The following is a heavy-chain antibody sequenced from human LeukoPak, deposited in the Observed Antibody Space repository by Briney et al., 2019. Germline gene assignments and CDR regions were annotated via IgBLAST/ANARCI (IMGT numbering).Heavy chain of an antibody. CDR2: ISGNGGIT. Sequence: GGCLRLSCAASGFTFSTFAVSWVRQAPGKGLEWVSGISGNGGITYYADSVNGRFTISRDNSKNTLYLQMNSLRSEDTAVYYCARLARGAAAGEAFDYWGQGTLVTVSP. CDR1: GFTFSTFA. D-gene: IGHD6-13*01. V-gene: IGHV3-23*01. CDR3: ARLARGAAAGEAFDY. J-gene: IGHJ4*02.